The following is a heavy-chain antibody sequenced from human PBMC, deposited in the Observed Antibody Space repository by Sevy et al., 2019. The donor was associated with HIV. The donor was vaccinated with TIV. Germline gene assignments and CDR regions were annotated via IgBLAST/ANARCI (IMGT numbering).Heavy chain of an antibody. CDR2: IYYSGST. CDR1: GGSVSSGSYY. V-gene: IGHV4-61*01. D-gene: IGHD1-1*01. J-gene: IGHJ4*02. Sequence: SESLSLTCTVSGGSVSSGSYYWSWIRQPPGKGLEWIGYIYYSGSTNYNPSLKSRVTISVDTSKNQFSLKRSSVTAADTAVYYCARGRRAWKAFDYWGQGTLVTVSS. CDR3: ARGRRAWKAFDY.